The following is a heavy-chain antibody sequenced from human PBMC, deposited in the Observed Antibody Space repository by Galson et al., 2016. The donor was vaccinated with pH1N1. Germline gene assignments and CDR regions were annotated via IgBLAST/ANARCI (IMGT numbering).Heavy chain of an antibody. D-gene: IGHD3-16*02. V-gene: IGHV4-4*07. CDR2: LYKSGST. J-gene: IGHJ4*02. CDR1: GASISRHY. Sequence: LSLTCSVSGASISRHYWSWVRQPAGKGLEWIGRLYKSGSTKYNSSLKSRVTMSGDTSKNQFSLKLTSVTAADTAVFYCMKGAGGSYPIDSWGQGTLVTVSS. CDR3: MKGAGGSYPIDS.